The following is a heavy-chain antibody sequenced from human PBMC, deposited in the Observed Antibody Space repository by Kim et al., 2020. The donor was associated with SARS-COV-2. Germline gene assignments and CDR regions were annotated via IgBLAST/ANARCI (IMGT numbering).Heavy chain of an antibody. CDR2: INPSGGST. Sequence: ASVKVSCKASGYTFTSYYMHWVRQAPGQGLEWMGIINPSGGSTSYAQKFQGRVTMTRDTSTSTVYMELSSLRSEDTAVYYCARVLFSNSIVALYYFDYWGQGTLVTVSS. CDR1: GYTFTSYY. V-gene: IGHV1-46*01. D-gene: IGHD5-12*01. CDR3: ARVLFSNSIVALYYFDY. J-gene: IGHJ4*02.